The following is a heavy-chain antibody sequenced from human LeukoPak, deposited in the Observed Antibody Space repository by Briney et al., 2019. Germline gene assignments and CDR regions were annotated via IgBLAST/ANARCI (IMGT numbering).Heavy chain of an antibody. CDR3: RSEVVATITPIY. V-gene: IGHV1-69*10. Sequence: SSVKVSCKASGGTFSRYAIRWVRQAPGQGLDWMGGIIPIHGIANYAQKFQGRVPITADKSTSTAYMELNSLRSEDNAGYYCRSEVVATITPIYWGQGTVVSVSS. CDR2: IIPIHGIA. J-gene: IGHJ4*02. CDR1: GGTFSRYA. D-gene: IGHD5-12*01.